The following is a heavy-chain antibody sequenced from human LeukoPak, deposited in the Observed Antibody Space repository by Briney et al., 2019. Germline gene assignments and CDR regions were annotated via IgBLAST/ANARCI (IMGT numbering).Heavy chain of an antibody. J-gene: IGHJ4*01. V-gene: IGHV4-30-4*08. Sequence: SQTLSLTCTVSGGSISSGDYYWSWIRQPPGKGLEWIGYIYYSGSTYYNPSLKSRVTISVDTSKNQFSLKLSSVAAADTAVYYCAKTTVTTSGILFDYWGHGTLVTVSS. D-gene: IGHD4-17*01. CDR3: AKTTVTTSGILFDY. CDR1: GGSISSGDYY. CDR2: IYYSGST.